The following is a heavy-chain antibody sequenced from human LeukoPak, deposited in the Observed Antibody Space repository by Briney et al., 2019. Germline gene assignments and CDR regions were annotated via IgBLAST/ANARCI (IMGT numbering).Heavy chain of an antibody. V-gene: IGHV3-33*06. CDR3: AKDFYGPGHRADAFHI. Sequence: GGGLRLSRAASGFSFNSHGMLWVRQAPGKGLEWVALIWYDGINKYYADSVKDRFTISRDNSKNTLYLQMNSLRAEGPAVYYCAKDFYGPGHRADAFHIWGQGTMDTVSS. J-gene: IGHJ3*02. D-gene: IGHD3-10*01. CDR2: IWYDGINK. CDR1: GFSFNSHG.